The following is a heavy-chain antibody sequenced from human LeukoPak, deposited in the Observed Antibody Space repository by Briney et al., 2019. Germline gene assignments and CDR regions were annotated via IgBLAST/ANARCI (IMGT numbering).Heavy chain of an antibody. V-gene: IGHV4-59*08. CDR1: GGSVSRYY. Sequence: MTSETLSLTCTVSGGSVSRYYWTWIRQPPGKGLEWIGYIYNGGSTNYNPSLKSRVTISVDTSKNQLSLKVSSVTAADTAAYYCARGYCSGGSCYPSPGGYWGQGTLVTVSS. CDR3: ARGYCSGGSCYPSPGGY. J-gene: IGHJ4*02. D-gene: IGHD2-15*01. CDR2: IYNGGST.